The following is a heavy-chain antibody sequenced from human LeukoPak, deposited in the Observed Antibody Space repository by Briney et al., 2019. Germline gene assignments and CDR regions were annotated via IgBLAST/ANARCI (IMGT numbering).Heavy chain of an antibody. D-gene: IGHD3-10*01. CDR1: GFTFSSYG. J-gene: IGHJ5*02. CDR2: ISYDGCNK. V-gene: IGHV3-30*18. CDR3: AKGVIRGVISWFDP. Sequence: PGRSLRLSCAASGFTFSSYGMHWVRQAPGKGLEWVAVISYDGCNKYYADSVKGRFTISRDNSKITLYLQMNSLRAEDTAVYYCAKGVIRGVISWFDPWGQGTLVTVSS.